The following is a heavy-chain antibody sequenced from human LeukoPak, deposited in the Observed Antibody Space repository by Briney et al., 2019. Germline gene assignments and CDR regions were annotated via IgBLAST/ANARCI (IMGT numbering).Heavy chain of an antibody. J-gene: IGHJ6*03. Sequence: PSKTLSLTCTVSGGSISSGSYYWSWIRQPAGKGLEWIGRIYTSGSTNYNPSLKSRVTISVDTSKNQFSLKLSSVTAADTAVYYCARERLFGVVIISNYYYYMDVWGKGTTVTVSS. D-gene: IGHD3-3*01. V-gene: IGHV4-61*02. CDR1: GGSISSGSYY. CDR2: IYTSGST. CDR3: ARERLFGVVIISNYYYYMDV.